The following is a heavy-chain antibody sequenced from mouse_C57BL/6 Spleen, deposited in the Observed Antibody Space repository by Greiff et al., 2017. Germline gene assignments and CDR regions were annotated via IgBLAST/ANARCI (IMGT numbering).Heavy chain of an antibody. CDR1: GYTFTSYW. J-gene: IGHJ4*01. CDR2: INPSNGGT. D-gene: IGHD1-1*01. CDR3: AREFYYGSSCYAMDY. Sequence: QVQLQQPGTELVKPGASVTLSCKASGYTFTSYWMHWVKQRPGQGLEWIGNINPSNGGTNYNEKFKSKATLTVDKSSSTAYMQLSSLTSEDSAVYYCAREFYYGSSCYAMDYWGQGTSVTVSA. V-gene: IGHV1-53*01.